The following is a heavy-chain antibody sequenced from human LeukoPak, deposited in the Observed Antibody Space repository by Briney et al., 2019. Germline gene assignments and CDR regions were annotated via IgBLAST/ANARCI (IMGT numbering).Heavy chain of an antibody. CDR3: ARELRTSLDF. D-gene: IGHD1-14*01. Sequence: PGGSLRLSCAASGFTFSSYWMSWVLQAPGKGLEWEANIKQDGSEKYYVDSVKGRFTVSRDNAKNSLYLQMNSLRAEDTAVYYCARELRTSLDFWGQGTLVTVSS. CDR2: IKQDGSEK. CDR1: GFTFSSYW. V-gene: IGHV3-7*01. J-gene: IGHJ4*02.